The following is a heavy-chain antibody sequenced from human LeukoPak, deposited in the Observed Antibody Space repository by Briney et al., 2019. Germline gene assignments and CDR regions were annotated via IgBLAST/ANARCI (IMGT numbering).Heavy chain of an antibody. CDR1: GFTFSNYA. Sequence: GGSLRLSCAASGFTFSNYAMSWVRQAPGKGLEWVSSITGSGGNTYYVDSVKGRFTISRDNSKNTLFLQMSSLRTEDTAIYYCTREGHGTFDMWGQGTMVTVSS. J-gene: IGHJ3*02. CDR3: TREGHGTFDM. V-gene: IGHV3-23*01. CDR2: ITGSGGNT.